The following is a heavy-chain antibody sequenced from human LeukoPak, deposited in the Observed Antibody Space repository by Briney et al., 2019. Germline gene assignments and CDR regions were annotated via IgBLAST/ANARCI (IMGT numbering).Heavy chain of an antibody. CDR1: GFTFSSYW. J-gene: IGHJ4*02. D-gene: IGHD3-22*01. CDR2: IDPDGSNT. CDR3: VRSHYFAGSGYYYDY. V-gene: IGHV3-74*01. Sequence: PGGPRRLSCAASGFTFSSYWMHWVRQAPGKGLVWFSRIDPDGSNTNYADSVKGRFTISRDNVKNTVDLQMISLRDEDTSVYYCVRSHYFAGSGYYYDYWGQGTLVTVSS.